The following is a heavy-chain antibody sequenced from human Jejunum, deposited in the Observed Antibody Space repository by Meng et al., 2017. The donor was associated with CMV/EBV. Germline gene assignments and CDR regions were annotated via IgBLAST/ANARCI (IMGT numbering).Heavy chain of an antibody. J-gene: IGHJ5*02. Sequence: QLKLQESGPGLVKPSDPLSLTCPVSGGSIGSSNYYWDWIRQPPGKGLEWIGSISYRGTTYYSPSLKSRITISLDTSNNQFSLRLTSVTAADSAVYYCAIRPLSWFDPWGQGTLVTVSS. CDR1: GGSIGSSNYY. CDR3: AIRPLSWFDP. V-gene: IGHV4-39*07. CDR2: ISYRGTT.